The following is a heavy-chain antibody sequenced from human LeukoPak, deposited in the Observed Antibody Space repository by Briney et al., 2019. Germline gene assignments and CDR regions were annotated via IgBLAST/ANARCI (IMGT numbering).Heavy chain of an antibody. CDR1: GGSISSYY. D-gene: IGHD6-13*01. V-gene: IGHV4-59*01. J-gene: IGHJ3*02. CDR3: ARSGTDAFDI. Sequence: SETLSLTCTVSGGSISSYYWSWIRQPPGKGLEWIGYIYYSGTTNYNPSLKSRVTISIDTSKKQFSLRLSSVTAADTAVYYCARSGTDAFDIWGQGTMVTVSS. CDR2: IYYSGTT.